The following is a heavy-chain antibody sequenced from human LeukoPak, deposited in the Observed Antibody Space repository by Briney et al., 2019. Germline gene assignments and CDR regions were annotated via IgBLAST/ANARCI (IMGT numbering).Heavy chain of an antibody. V-gene: IGHV3-7*01. CDR2: IKQDGSEK. CDR1: GFTFSSYW. D-gene: IGHD3-3*01. CDR3: AREYDFWSGLSPPDY. J-gene: IGHJ4*02. Sequence: PGGSLRLSCAASGFTFSSYWMSWVRQAPGKGLEWVANIKQDGSEKYYVDSVKGRFTISRDNAKNSLYLQMNSLRAEDTAVYYCAREYDFWSGLSPPDYWGQGTLVIVSP.